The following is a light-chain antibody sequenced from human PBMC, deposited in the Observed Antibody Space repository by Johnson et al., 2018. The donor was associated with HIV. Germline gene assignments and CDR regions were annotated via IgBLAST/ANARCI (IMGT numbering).Light chain of an antibody. CDR2: DNN. CDR1: SSNIGNNY. J-gene: IGLJ1*01. V-gene: IGLV1-51*01. Sequence: QSVLTQPPSVSAAPGQKVTISCSGSSSNIGNNYVSCYQQLPGTAPKLLIYDNNKRPSGIPDRFSGSKSGTSATLGITGLQTGAEADYYCGTWDSSLSAGVFGTGTKVTVL. CDR3: GTWDSSLSAGV.